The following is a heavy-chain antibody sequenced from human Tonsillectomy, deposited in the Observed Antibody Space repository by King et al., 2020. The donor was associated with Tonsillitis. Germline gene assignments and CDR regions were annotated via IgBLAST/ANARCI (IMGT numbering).Heavy chain of an antibody. CDR1: GGTFSSFA. CDR3: TGYYGSGCFSYKSRPFHS. V-gene: IGHV1-69*09. Sequence: VQLVQSGAEVKKPGSSVKVSCMASGGTFSSFAISWVRQAPGQGLEWMGRIGTILDISHYAQKFQGRVTITADKSTSTAYMELTSLRSDDTAVYYCTGYYGSGCFSYKSRPFHSWGQGTLVTVSS. J-gene: IGHJ4*02. CDR2: IGTILDIS. D-gene: IGHD3-10*01.